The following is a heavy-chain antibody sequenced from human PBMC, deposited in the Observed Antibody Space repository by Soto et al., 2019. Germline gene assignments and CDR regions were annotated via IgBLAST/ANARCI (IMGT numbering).Heavy chain of an antibody. J-gene: IGHJ4*02. CDR3: VRDPPYSSGHN. Sequence: EVQLVESGGGLVQPGGSLRLSCAASGFTVSSNYMSWVRQAPGKGLEWVSVIYSGGSTYYADSVKGRFTISRDNSKNTLNLQMNSLRAEDTAVYYCVRDPPYSSGHNWGQGTLVTVSS. D-gene: IGHD6-19*01. V-gene: IGHV3-66*01. CDR2: IYSGGST. CDR1: GFTVSSNY.